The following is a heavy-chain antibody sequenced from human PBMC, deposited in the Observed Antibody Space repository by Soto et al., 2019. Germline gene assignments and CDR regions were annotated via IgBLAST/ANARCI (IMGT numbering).Heavy chain of an antibody. D-gene: IGHD6-19*01. CDR1: GFTFSSYA. J-gene: IGHJ4*02. Sequence: GGSLRLSCAASGFTFSSYAMSWVRQAPGKGLEWVSAISGSGGSTYYADSVKGRFTISRDNSKNTLYLQMNSLRAEDTAVDYCARDPEGWLVRPRGFDYWGQGTLVTVSS. CDR2: ISGSGGST. V-gene: IGHV3-23*01. CDR3: ARDPEGWLVRPRGFDY.